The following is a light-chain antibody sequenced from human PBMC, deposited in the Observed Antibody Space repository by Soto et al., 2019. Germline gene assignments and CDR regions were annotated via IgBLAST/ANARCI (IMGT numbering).Light chain of an antibody. J-gene: IGKJ1*01. CDR2: DAS. CDR1: QSIRSY. CDR3: QLSYSTPPWT. V-gene: IGKV1-39*01. Sequence: DIQLTQSPSSLSASVGDKVTITCRASQSIRSYLNWVQQKPGKAPKLLIYDASSLQTGDPSRLSGSGSGTDFSLAINSLHTENCATNDHQLSYSTPPWTFGQGTKVVIK.